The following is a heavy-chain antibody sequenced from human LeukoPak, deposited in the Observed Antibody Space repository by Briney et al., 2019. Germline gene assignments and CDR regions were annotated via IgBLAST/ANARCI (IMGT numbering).Heavy chain of an antibody. CDR2: IRYDGSNK. J-gene: IGHJ4*02. CDR1: GFTFSSYG. CDR3: AKDRYSGSYFSDY. V-gene: IGHV3-30*02. D-gene: IGHD1-26*01. Sequence: GGSLRLSCAASGFTFSSYGMHWVRQAPGKGLEWVAFIRYDGSNKYYADSVKGRFTISRDNSKNTLYLQMNSLRAEDTAVYYCAKDRYSGSYFSDYWGQGTLVTVSS.